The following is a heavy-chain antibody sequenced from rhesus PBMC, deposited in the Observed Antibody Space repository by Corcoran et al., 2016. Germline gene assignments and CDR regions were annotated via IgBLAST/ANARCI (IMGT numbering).Heavy chain of an antibody. Sequence: QVQLQESGPGLVKPSETLSLTCAVSGGSVSSSNWWSWIRQPPGQGLEWIGYISGSSGSTYYNPSLNSRVTISTDPSKNQFSLKLISVTAADTAVYYCARDTVTKGFDYWGQGVLVTVSS. CDR1: GGSVSSSNW. J-gene: IGHJ4*01. D-gene: IGHD4-23*01. CDR3: ARDTVTKGFDY. V-gene: IGHV4-65*01. CDR2: ISGSSGST.